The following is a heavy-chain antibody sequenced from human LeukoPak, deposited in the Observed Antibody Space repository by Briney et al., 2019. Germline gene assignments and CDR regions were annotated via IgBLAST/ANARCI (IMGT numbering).Heavy chain of an antibody. D-gene: IGHD3-10*01. CDR3: AREVLMWFGELLPPYYYYGMDV. V-gene: IGHV3-7*03. CDR1: GFTFSSYW. Sequence: GGSLRLSCAASGFTFSSYWMSWVRQAPGKGLEWVANIKQDGSEKYYVDSVKGRFTISRDNAKNSLYLHMNSLRAEDTAVYYCAREVLMWFGELLPPYYYYGMDVWGQGTTVTVSS. J-gene: IGHJ6*02. CDR2: IKQDGSEK.